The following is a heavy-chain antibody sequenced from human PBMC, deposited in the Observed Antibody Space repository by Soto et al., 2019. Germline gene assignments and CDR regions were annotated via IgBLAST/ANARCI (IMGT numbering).Heavy chain of an antibody. CDR3: AKDYSSSSIWRPYFDY. CDR1: GIIFSNFA. J-gene: IGHJ4*02. CDR2: INSYEHGP. D-gene: IGHD6-6*01. V-gene: IGHV3-23*01. Sequence: GGSLRLSCATSGIIFSNFAMSWVRQAPGKGLEWVSAINSYEHGPYYIDSVRGRFTISRDNSKNTLYLQMNSLRADDTAVYYCAKDYSSSSIWRPYFDYWGQGTLVTVSS.